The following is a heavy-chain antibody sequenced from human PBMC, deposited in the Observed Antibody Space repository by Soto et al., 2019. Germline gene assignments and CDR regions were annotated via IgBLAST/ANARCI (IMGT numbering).Heavy chain of an antibody. CDR1: GYTFTSYG. J-gene: IGHJ5*02. D-gene: IGHD6-19*01. CDR3: ARDSSGWYSYQYNWFDP. Sequence: QVQLVQSGAEVKKPGASVKVSCKASGYTFTSYGISWVRQAPGQGLEWMGWISAYNGNTNYAQKLQGRVTMTTDTSTSTAYMELRSLRSDDTAVYYCARDSSGWYSYQYNWFDPWGQGTLVTVSS. V-gene: IGHV1-18*01. CDR2: ISAYNGNT.